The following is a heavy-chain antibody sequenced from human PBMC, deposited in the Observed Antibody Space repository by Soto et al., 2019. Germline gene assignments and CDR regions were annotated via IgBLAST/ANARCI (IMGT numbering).Heavy chain of an antibody. CDR3: ARRTSYYDFWSGRNWFDP. CDR1: GYSFTSYW. CDR2: IYPGDSDT. D-gene: IGHD3-3*01. V-gene: IGHV5-51*01. Sequence: GESLKISCKGSGYSFTSYWIGWVRQMPGKDLEWMGIIYPGDSDTRYSPSFQGQVTISADKSISTAYLQWSSLKASDTAMYYCARRTSYYDFWSGRNWFDPWGQGXLVTVYS. J-gene: IGHJ5*02.